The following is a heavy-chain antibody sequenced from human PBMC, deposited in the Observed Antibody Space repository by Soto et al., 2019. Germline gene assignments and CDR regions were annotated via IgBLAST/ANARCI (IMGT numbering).Heavy chain of an antibody. CDR2: ISSSSTTI. CDR1: GFTFSSYS. V-gene: IGHV3-48*02. J-gene: IGHJ4*02. Sequence: EVQLVESGGGLVQPGGSLRLSCAASGFTFSSYSMNWVRQAPGKGLEWVSYISSSSTTIYYADSVKGRFTISRDNAKNSLYLQMNSLRDEDTVVYYCASYYGSGSPRGYWGQGTLVTVSS. D-gene: IGHD3-10*01. CDR3: ASYYGSGSPRGY.